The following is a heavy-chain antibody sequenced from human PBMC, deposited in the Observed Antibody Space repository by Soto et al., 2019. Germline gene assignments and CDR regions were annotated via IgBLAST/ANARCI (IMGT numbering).Heavy chain of an antibody. CDR2: IYSDGST. D-gene: IGHD5-12*01. Sequence: SETLSLTCAVSGHSISSGFYYWGWIRQPAGKGLEWIGRIYSDGSTAYNSSLRSRVTVSVDTSKNQFSLNLNSVTAADTAVYYCARRVLGGYGDYFDYWGQGILVTVSS. CDR3: ARRVLGGYGDYFDY. CDR1: GHSISSGFYY. V-gene: IGHV4-61*02. J-gene: IGHJ4*02.